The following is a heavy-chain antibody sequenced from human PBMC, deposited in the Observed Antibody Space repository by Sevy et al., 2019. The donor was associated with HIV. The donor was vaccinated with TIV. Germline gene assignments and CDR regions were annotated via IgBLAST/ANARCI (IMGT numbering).Heavy chain of an antibody. J-gene: IGHJ6*02. V-gene: IGHV5-51*01. CDR3: ARHVYCSSDTCYSPGYYYGMDV. D-gene: IGHD2-15*01. Sequence: GESLKISCKGSGYIFSTYWISWVRQMPGKGLEWMGVIYPGDSDTRYSPSFQGQVTISADKSISTAYLQWSSLRASDTVVYYCARHVYCSSDTCYSPGYYYGMDVWGQGTTVTVSS. CDR2: IYPGDSDT. CDR1: GYIFSTYW.